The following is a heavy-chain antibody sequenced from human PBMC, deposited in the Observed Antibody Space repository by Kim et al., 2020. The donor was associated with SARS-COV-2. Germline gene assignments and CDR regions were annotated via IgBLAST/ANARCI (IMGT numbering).Heavy chain of an antibody. Sequence: YAQKFQGRVTMTRNTSISTAYMELSSLRSEDTAVYYCARRRGVFWNWFDPWGQGTLVTVSS. V-gene: IGHV1-8*01. J-gene: IGHJ5*02. D-gene: IGHD3-9*01. CDR3: ARRRGVFWNWFDP.